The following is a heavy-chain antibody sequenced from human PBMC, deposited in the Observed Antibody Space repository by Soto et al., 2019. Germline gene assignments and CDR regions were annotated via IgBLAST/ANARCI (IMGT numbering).Heavy chain of an antibody. D-gene: IGHD2-21*02. J-gene: IGHJ4*02. CDR3: ARAGYCGPGCYYYFDY. CDR2: INQDGSEK. V-gene: IGHV3-7*01. Sequence: EVQLMESGGGLVQPGGSLRLSCAASGFTFSTYWMDWVRQTPGKGLEWVANINQDGSEKNYVDSVKGRFTIYRDNAKNSLYLQMSSLTAEDSALYYCARAGYCGPGCYYYFDYWGQGTLVTVSS. CDR1: GFTFSTYW.